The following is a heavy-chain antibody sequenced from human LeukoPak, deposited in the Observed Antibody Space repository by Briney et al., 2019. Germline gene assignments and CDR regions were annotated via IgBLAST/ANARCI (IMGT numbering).Heavy chain of an antibody. CDR3: ARGDIYYYDTSGLHD. Sequence: GGSQRLSCAASGFTFSSYSMNWVRQAPGKGLEWVSYISSTSTIYYADSVKGRFTISRDNAKNSLYLQMNSLRAEDTAVYYCARGDIYYYDTSGLHDWGQGTLVTVSS. CDR2: ISSTSTI. V-gene: IGHV3-48*01. CDR1: GFTFSSYS. D-gene: IGHD3-22*01. J-gene: IGHJ4*02.